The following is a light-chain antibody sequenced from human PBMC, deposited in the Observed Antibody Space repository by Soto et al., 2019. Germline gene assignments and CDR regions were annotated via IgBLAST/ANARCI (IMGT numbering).Light chain of an antibody. J-gene: IGLJ2*01. CDR2: SNN. CDR1: SSNIGSNT. V-gene: IGLV1-44*01. Sequence: QAVVTQPPSASGTPGQRVTISCSGSSSNIGSNTVNWYQQLPGTAPKLLIYSNNQRPSGVPDRFSGSKSGTSASLAISGLQSEEEADYYCAAWDDSLFVVFGGGTKLTVL. CDR3: AAWDDSLFVV.